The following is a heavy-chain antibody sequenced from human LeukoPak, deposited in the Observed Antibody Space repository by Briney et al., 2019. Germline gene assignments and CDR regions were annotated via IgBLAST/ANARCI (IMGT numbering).Heavy chain of an antibody. CDR3: ARGYDSSGGFDY. CDR2: TYYRSKWYN. V-gene: IGHV6-1*01. CDR1: GDSFSSNSAA. J-gene: IGHJ4*02. D-gene: IGHD3-22*01. Sequence: SQTLSLTCAISGDSFSSNSAAWNWIRQSPSRGHEWLGRTYYRSKWYNDYAVSMKSRITINPDTSKNQFSLQLNSVTPEDTAVYYCARGYDSSGGFDYWGQGTLVTVSS.